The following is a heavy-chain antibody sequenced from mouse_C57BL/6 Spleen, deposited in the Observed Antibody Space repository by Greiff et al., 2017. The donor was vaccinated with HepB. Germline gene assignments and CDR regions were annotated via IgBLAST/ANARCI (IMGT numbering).Heavy chain of an antibody. V-gene: IGHV10-1*01. J-gene: IGHJ1*03. CDR1: GFSFNTYA. D-gene: IGHD1-1*01. CDR3: VRQGLRYWYFDV. Sequence: EVQVVESGGGLVQPKGSLKLSCAASGFSFNTYAMNWVRQAPGKGLEWVARIRSKSNNYATYYADSVKDRFTISRDDSESMLYLQMNNLKTEDTAMYYCVRQGLRYWYFDVWGTGTTVTVSS. CDR2: IRSKSNNYAT.